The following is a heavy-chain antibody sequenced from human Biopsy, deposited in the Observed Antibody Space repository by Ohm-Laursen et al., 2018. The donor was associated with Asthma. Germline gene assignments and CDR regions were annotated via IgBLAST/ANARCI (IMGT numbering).Heavy chain of an antibody. CDR2: IYYSGST. CDR1: GGSISSSSYY. D-gene: IGHD3-16*01. J-gene: IGHJ3*02. CDR3: AMSPTRGPEVWEAFAFDI. V-gene: IGHV4-39*01. Sequence: GTLSLTCTVSGGSISSSSYYWGWIRQPPGKGLEWIGSIYYSGSTYYNPSLKIRVTISVDTSKNQFSLKLSSVTAADTAVYYCAMSPTRGPEVWEAFAFDIWGQGTIVTVSS.